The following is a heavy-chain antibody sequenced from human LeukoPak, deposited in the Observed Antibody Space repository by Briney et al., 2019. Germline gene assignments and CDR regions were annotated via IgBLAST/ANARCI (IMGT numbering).Heavy chain of an antibody. CDR1: GASISSQY. CDR3: GRRRMDSMYNWCDP. D-gene: IGHD2-21*01. CDR2: IYNSGST. J-gene: IGHJ5*02. Sequence: PSETLSLTCSVSGASISSQYWTWIRQPPGKALEWVGYIYNSGSTNYNPSLKSRITLSIDKSQNQFSLRLTSVPTADTAVYYCGRRRMDSMYNWCDPGGGGTLVIVSS. V-gene: IGHV4-59*11.